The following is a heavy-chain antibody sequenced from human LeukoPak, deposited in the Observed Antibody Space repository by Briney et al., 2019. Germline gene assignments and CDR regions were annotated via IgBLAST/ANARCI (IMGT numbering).Heavy chain of an antibody. CDR2: IYYSGST. CDR3: ARQLRGEAVAGHLQPFDY. CDR1: GVSISSYY. D-gene: IGHD6-19*01. J-gene: IGHJ4*02. V-gene: IGHV4-59*08. Sequence: SETLCLTCTVSGVSISSYYWNWVRQPPGKGLEWVGDIYYSGSTNYNPSLKSRVTISVDTSKNQFSLKLSSVTAADTAVYFCARQLRGEAVAGHLQPFDYWGQGTLVTVSS.